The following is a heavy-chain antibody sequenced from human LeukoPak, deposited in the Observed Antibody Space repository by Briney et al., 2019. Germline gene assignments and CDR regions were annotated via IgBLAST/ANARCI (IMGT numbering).Heavy chain of an antibody. D-gene: IGHD3-9*01. CDR1: GGFLSSYY. V-gene: IGHV4-59*01. Sequence: SETLSLTCTVSGGFLSSYYWTWIRQPPGKGLEWIGYIYYSGTTNYNPSLKSRVTMSVDTSKNQFSLKLNSVTAADTAVYYCARSGTLTGYLYWGQGALVTVYS. CDR3: ARSGTLTGYLY. CDR2: IYYSGTT. J-gene: IGHJ4*02.